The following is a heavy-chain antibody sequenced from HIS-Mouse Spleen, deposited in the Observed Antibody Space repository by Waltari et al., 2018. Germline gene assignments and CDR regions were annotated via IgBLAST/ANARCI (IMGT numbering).Heavy chain of an antibody. CDR1: GGSISSSSYY. CDR2: IYYSGST. V-gene: IGHV4-39*07. D-gene: IGHD1-26*01. Sequence: QLQLQESGPGLVKPSETLSLTCTVSGGSISSSSYYWGWIRQPPGKGLEWIGGIYYSGSTYYNPSLKSRVTISVDTSKNQFSLKLSSVTAADTAVYYCARDKGLVGATDAFDIWGQGTMVTVSS. J-gene: IGHJ3*02. CDR3: ARDKGLVGATDAFDI.